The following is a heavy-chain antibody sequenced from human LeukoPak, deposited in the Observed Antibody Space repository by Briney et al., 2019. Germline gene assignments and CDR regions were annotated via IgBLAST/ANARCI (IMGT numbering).Heavy chain of an antibody. Sequence: PGGSLRLSCAASGFTFSSYAMSWVRQAPGKGLEWVSAISGSGGSTYYADSVKGRFTISRDNSKNTLYLQMNSLRAEDTAVYYCANHDYGLNYFDYWGQGTLVTVSS. CDR2: ISGSGGST. V-gene: IGHV3-23*01. CDR1: GFTFSSYA. J-gene: IGHJ4*02. CDR3: ANHDYGLNYFDY. D-gene: IGHD4-17*01.